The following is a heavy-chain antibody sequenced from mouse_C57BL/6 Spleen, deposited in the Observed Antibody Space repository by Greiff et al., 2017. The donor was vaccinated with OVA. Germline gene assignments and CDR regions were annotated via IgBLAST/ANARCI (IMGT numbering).Heavy chain of an antibody. CDR2: IDPSDSCT. J-gene: IGHJ3*01. Sequence: QVQLQQPGPELVMPGASVKLSCKASGYTFTTYSMHWVKQRPGQGLEWIGEIDPSDSCTNYNQKFKGKSTLTVDKSSSTAYMQLSSLTSEDSAVYYCARNYYGSSSWFAYWGQGTLVTVSA. CDR3: ARNYYGSSSWFAY. D-gene: IGHD1-1*01. CDR1: GYTFTTYS. V-gene: IGHV1-69*01.